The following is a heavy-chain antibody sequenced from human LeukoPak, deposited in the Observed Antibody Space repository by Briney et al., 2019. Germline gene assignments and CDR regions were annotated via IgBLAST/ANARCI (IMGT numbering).Heavy chain of an antibody. D-gene: IGHD3-9*01. Sequence: SETLSLTCTVSGGSIRNNSYYWGWIRQPPGKGLEWIGYIYYSGSTNYNPSLKSRVTISVDTSKNQFSLKLSSVTAADTAVYYCGAYDILTDAFDIWGQGTMVTVSS. V-gene: IGHV4-61*05. CDR2: IYYSGST. J-gene: IGHJ3*02. CDR1: GGSIRNNSYY. CDR3: GAYDILTDAFDI.